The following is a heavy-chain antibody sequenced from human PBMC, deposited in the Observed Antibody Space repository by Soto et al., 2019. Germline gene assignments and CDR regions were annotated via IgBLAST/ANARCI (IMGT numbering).Heavy chain of an antibody. CDR3: ARDVGSYYFDY. Sequence: GGSLRLSCAASGFTFSSYAMHWVRQAPGKGLEWVAVISYDGSNKYYADSVKGRFTISRDNSKNTLYLQMNSLRAEDTAVYYCARDVGSYYFDYWGQGTLVTVSS. J-gene: IGHJ4*02. CDR2: ISYDGSNK. CDR1: GFTFSSYA. V-gene: IGHV3-30-3*01. D-gene: IGHD1-26*01.